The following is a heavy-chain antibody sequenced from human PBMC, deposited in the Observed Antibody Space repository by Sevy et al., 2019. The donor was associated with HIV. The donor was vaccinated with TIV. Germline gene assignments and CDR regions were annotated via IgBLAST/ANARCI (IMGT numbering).Heavy chain of an antibody. D-gene: IGHD6-13*01. Sequence: GGSLRLSCAASGFTFSNYGMHWVRQAPGKGLEWVAVIWYDGSNYDYADSVKGRFTISRDSSKNTLYLQMNSLRPEDTAVYYCAKDFDPIAAPGSTDYWGQGTLVTVSS. J-gene: IGHJ4*02. V-gene: IGHV3-33*06. CDR1: GFTFSNYG. CDR3: AKDFDPIAAPGSTDY. CDR2: IWYDGSNY.